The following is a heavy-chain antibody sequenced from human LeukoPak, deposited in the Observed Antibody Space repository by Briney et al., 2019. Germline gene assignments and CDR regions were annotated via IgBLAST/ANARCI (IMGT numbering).Heavy chain of an antibody. CDR3: ATLPWGYCSSTSCYFSYFDY. D-gene: IGHD2-2*01. J-gene: IGHJ4*02. Sequence: GESLKISCKGSGYSFTSYWIGWVRQMPGKGLEWMGIIYPGDSDTRYSPSFQGQVTISADKSISAAYLQWSSLKASDTAMYYCATLPWGYCSSTSCYFSYFDYWGQGTLVTVSS. V-gene: IGHV5-51*01. CDR1: GYSFTSYW. CDR2: IYPGDSDT.